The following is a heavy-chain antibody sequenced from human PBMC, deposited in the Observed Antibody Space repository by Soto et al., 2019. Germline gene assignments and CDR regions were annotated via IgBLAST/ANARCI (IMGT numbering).Heavy chain of an antibody. Sequence: GGSLRLSCAASGFTFSGSAMHWVRQASGKGLEWVGRIRSKANSYATAYAASVKGRFTISRDDSKNTAYLQMNSLKTEDTAVYYCTSRHYYYDSSGYYPDFDYWGQGTLVTVSS. V-gene: IGHV3-73*01. CDR3: TSRHYYYDSSGYYPDFDY. CDR2: IRSKANSYAT. J-gene: IGHJ4*02. CDR1: GFTFSGSA. D-gene: IGHD3-22*01.